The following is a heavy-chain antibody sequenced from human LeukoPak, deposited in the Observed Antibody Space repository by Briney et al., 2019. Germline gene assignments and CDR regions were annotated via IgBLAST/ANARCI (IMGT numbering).Heavy chain of an antibody. CDR1: GYTFTSYY. D-gene: IGHD6-13*01. CDR3: ARAYPGYSKEKDHWFEP. Sequence: ASVKVSCKASGYTFTSYYMHWVRQAPGQGLEWMGIINPSGGSTSYAQKFQGRGTMTRDMSTSTVYMELSSLRSEDTAVYYCARAYPGYSKEKDHWFEPWGQGTLVTVSS. CDR2: INPSGGST. J-gene: IGHJ5*02. V-gene: IGHV1-46*01.